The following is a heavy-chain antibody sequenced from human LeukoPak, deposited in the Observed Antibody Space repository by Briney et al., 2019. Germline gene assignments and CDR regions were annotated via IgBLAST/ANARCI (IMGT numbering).Heavy chain of an antibody. CDR3: ARIMITFGGVNWFDP. CDR2: IYYSGST. V-gene: IGHV4-39*01. CDR1: GGSISSSSHY. Sequence: PSETLSLTCTVSGGSISSSSHYWGWIRQPPGKGLEWIGSIYYSGSTYYNPSLKSRVTISVDTSKNQFSLKLSSVTAADTAVYYCARIMITFGGVNWFDPWGQGTLVTVSS. J-gene: IGHJ5*02. D-gene: IGHD3-16*01.